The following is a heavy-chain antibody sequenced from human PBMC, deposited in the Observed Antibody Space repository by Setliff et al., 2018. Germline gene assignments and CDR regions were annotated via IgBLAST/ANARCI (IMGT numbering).Heavy chain of an antibody. CDR3: ARAPPNRYSGSYEYFYMDV. Sequence: SETLSLTCTVSGGSISSYYWSWIRQPPGKGLEWIGYIDYSGSTNYNPSLKSRVTISLDTSKNQFSLPLSSVTAADTAVYYCARAPPNRYSGSYEYFYMDVWGKGTTVTVSS. D-gene: IGHD1-26*01. J-gene: IGHJ6*03. CDR1: GGSISSYY. V-gene: IGHV4-59*01. CDR2: IDYSGST.